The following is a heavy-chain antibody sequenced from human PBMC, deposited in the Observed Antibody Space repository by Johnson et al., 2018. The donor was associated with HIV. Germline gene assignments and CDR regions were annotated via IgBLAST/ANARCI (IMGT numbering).Heavy chain of an antibody. D-gene: IGHD1-26*01. Sequence: VQLVESGGGLVKTGGSLRLSCAASGFTVSSNYMSWVRQAPGKGLVWVSRINSDGSSTYYADSVKGRFTISRDNSKNTLFLQMNSLRAEDTAVYYCAKVGRWELLFGLLGSNDALDIWGQGTMVTVSS. CDR2: INSDGSST. CDR1: GFTVSSNY. V-gene: IGHV3-23*04. J-gene: IGHJ3*02. CDR3: AKVGRWELLFGLLGSNDALDI.